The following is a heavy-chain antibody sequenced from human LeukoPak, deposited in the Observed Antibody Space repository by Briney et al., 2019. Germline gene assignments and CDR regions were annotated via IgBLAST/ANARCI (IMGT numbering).Heavy chain of an antibody. D-gene: IGHD3-22*01. Sequence: GGSLRLSCVASEFTFSSHAMNWVRQAPGKGLEWVSSISGGGESTYYADSVKGRFTVSRDNSKNTLYLQINSLRGEDTAIYYCAKDRNYYDSSGYGDYWGQGTLVTVSS. CDR2: ISGGGEST. CDR1: EFTFSSHA. CDR3: AKDRNYYDSSGYGDY. J-gene: IGHJ4*02. V-gene: IGHV3-23*01.